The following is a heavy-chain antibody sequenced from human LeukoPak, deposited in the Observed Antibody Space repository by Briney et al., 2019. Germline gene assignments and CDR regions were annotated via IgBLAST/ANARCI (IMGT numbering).Heavy chain of an antibody. V-gene: IGHV3-53*01. CDR2: IYSGGST. CDR3: ASLSYYDDSGCYSAFDM. CDR1: GFSVSANY. J-gene: IGHJ3*02. Sequence: GGSLRLSCAASGFSVSANYMSWVRQAPGKGLEWVSVIYSGGSTYYADSVKGRFTISRDNSKNTLYLQMNSLRAEDTAVYYCASLSYYDDSGCYSAFDMWGQGTMVTVSS. D-gene: IGHD3-22*01.